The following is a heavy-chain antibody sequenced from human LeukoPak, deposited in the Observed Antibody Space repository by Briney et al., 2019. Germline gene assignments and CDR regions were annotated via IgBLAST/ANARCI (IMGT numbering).Heavy chain of an antibody. Sequence: GGSLRLSCAASGVTFSTYAMNWVRQAPGKGLEYVSSISTNGGSTYYANSVKGRFTISRDNSKNMLYLQMGSLRAEDMAVYYCARDSLTTVTTYTFGDYWGRGTLVTVSS. CDR3: ARDSLTTVTTYTFGDY. V-gene: IGHV3-64*01. CDR2: ISTNGGST. D-gene: IGHD4-17*01. J-gene: IGHJ4*02. CDR1: GVTFSTYA.